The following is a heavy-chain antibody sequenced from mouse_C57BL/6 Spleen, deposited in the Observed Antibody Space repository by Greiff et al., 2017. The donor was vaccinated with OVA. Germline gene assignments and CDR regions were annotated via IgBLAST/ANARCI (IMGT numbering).Heavy chain of an antibody. J-gene: IGHJ2*01. Sequence: VHLVESGPELVKPGASVKISCKASGYAFSSSWMNWVKQRPGKGLEWIGRIYPGDGDTNYNGKFKGKATLTADKSSSTAYMQLSSLTSEDSAVYFCARVAKGYFDYWGQGTTLTVSS. D-gene: IGHD1-3*01. CDR3: ARVAKGYFDY. CDR1: GYAFSSSW. V-gene: IGHV1-82*01. CDR2: IYPGDGDT.